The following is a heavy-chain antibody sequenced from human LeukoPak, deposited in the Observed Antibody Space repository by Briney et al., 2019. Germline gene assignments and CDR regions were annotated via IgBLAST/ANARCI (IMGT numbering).Heavy chain of an antibody. J-gene: IGHJ4*02. D-gene: IGHD2/OR15-2a*01. V-gene: IGHV3-74*01. CDR3: AREANTAFDY. CDR2: INYDGTST. Sequence: GGSLRLSCVASGFTFGSYWMHWARQAPGKGPVWVSRINYDGTSTTYADSVKGRFTVSRDNGKKTVSLQINSLRPDDTAVYYCAREANTAFDYWGQGTLVTVSS. CDR1: GFTFGSYW.